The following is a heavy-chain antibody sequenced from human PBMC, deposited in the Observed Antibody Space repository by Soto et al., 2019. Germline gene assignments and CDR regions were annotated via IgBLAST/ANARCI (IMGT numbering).Heavy chain of an antibody. CDR1: GGSISGYY. V-gene: IGHV4-59*01. CDR2: IYYSGST. D-gene: IGHD2-2*02. J-gene: IGHJ6*02. CDR3: ARAEVVPAAILYYGMDV. Sequence: LSLTCTVSGGSISGYYWSWIRQPPGKGLEWIGYIYYSGSTNYNPSLKSRVTISVDTSKNQFSLKLSSVTAADTAVYYCARAEVVPAAILYYGMDVWGQGTTVTVSS.